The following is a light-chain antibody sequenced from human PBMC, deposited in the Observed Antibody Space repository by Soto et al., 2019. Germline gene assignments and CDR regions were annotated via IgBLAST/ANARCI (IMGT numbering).Light chain of an antibody. V-gene: IGLV2-11*01. CDR3: CSYAGSYTFDV. CDR1: SSDVGGYNY. J-gene: IGLJ1*01. Sequence: QSALTQPRSVSGSPGQSVTISCTGTSSDVGGYNYVSWYQQHPGKAPKLMIYDVSKRPSGVPDRFSGSKSGNTAPLTISGLQAEDEADYYCCSYAGSYTFDVFGTGTKLTVL. CDR2: DVS.